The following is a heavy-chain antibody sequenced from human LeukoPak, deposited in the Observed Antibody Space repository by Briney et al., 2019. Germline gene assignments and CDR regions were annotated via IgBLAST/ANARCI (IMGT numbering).Heavy chain of an antibody. CDR2: INEAGSAT. Sequence: GGSLRLSCAASGFSFDEYALHWVRQAPGKGLAWVSRINEAGSATSDADSVKGRFTISRDNAKNALYLQMNSLRAEDTAVYYCVRDMFGGRDYWGQGTLVTVSS. D-gene: IGHD3-10*02. J-gene: IGHJ4*02. V-gene: IGHV3-74*01. CDR1: GFSFDEYA. CDR3: VRDMFGGRDY.